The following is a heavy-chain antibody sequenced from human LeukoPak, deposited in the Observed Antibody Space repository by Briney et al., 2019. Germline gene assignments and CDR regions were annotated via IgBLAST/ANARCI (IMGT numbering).Heavy chain of an antibody. D-gene: IGHD3-10*02. CDR1: GFTFSNYV. CDR3: AELGITMIGGV. J-gene: IGHJ6*03. Sequence: GGSLRLSCAASGFTFSNYVVQWVRQAPGKGLEWVALIAHDGSNKYYADSVKGRFTISRENSKNTVYLQMNSLRPEDTAVYYCAELGITMIGGVWGKGTTVTISS. CDR2: IAHDGSNK. V-gene: IGHV3-30*18.